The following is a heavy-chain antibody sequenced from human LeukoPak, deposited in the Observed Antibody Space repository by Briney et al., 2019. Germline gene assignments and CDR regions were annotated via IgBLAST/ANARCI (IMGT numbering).Heavy chain of an antibody. V-gene: IGHV4-38-2*02. CDR1: GYSISSGYY. CDR2: IYHSGST. J-gene: IGHJ4*02. CDR3: ARRFIVGVNFDY. D-gene: IGHD1-26*01. Sequence: SETLSLTCTVSGYSISSGYYWGWIRQPPGKGLEWIGSIYHSGSTNYNPSLKSRVTISVDTSKNQFSLKLSSVTAADTAVYYCARRFIVGVNFDYWGQGTLVTVSS.